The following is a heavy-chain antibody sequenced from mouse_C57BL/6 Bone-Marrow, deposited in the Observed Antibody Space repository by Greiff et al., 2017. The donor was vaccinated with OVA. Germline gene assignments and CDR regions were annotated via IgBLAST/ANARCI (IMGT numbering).Heavy chain of an antibody. CDR2: ISDGGSYT. Sequence: EVQLVECGGGLVKPGGSLKLSCAASGFTFSSYAMSWVRQTPEKRLEWVATISDGGSYTYYPDNVKGRFTISRDNAKNNLYLQMSHLKSEDTAMYYCARDPPSGFAYWGQGTLVTVSA. D-gene: IGHD1-3*01. J-gene: IGHJ3*01. CDR3: ARDPPSGFAY. V-gene: IGHV5-4*01. CDR1: GFTFSSYA.